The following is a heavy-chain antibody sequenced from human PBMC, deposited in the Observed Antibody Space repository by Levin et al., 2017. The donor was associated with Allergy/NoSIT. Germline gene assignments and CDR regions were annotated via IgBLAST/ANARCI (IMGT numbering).Heavy chain of an antibody. V-gene: IGHV4-59*01. J-gene: IGHJ4*02. D-gene: IGHD6-13*01. CDR1: GGSISSYY. CDR3: ARGRSAAAGPYY. CDR2: IYYSGST. Sequence: SQTLSLTCTVSGGSISSYYWSWIRQPPGKGLEWIGYIYYSGSTNYNPSLKSRVTISVDTSKNQFSLKLSSVTAADTAVYYCARGRSAAAGPYYWGQGTLVTVSS.